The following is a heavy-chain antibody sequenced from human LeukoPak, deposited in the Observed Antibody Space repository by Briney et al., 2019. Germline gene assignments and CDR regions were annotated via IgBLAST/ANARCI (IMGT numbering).Heavy chain of an antibody. CDR1: GFTFSSYS. CDR2: ISSSSSYI. CDR3: ARAYCSGGSCPSHFDY. J-gene: IGHJ4*02. D-gene: IGHD2-15*01. Sequence: GGSLRLSCAASGFTFSSYSTNWVRQAPGKGLEWVSSISSSSSYIYYADSVKGRFTISRDNAKNSLYLQMNSLRAEDTAVYYCARAYCSGGSCPSHFDYWGQGTLVTVSS. V-gene: IGHV3-21*01.